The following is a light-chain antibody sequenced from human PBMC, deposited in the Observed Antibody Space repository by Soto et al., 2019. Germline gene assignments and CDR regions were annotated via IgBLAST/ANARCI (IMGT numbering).Light chain of an antibody. Sequence: IVLTQSPGTLSLSPGERATLSCRARQSVSSSYLAWYQQKPGQAPRLLIYGASSRATGIPDRFSGSGSGTDVTPIISRLEAEDVAEKYCLRYGSRPADTLGHGTQVEIE. CDR3: LRYGSRPADT. J-gene: IGKJ2*01. CDR1: QSVSSSY. V-gene: IGKV3-20*01. CDR2: GAS.